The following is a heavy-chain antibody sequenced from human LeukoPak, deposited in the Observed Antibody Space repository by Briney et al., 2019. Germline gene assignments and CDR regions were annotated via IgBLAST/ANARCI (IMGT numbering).Heavy chain of an antibody. J-gene: IGHJ5*02. CDR3: AREYCSSTSCYVGGNWFDP. D-gene: IGHD2-2*01. CDR2: ISAYNGNT. CDR1: GYTFTSYG. V-gene: IGHV1-18*01. Sequence: ASVKVSCKASGYTFTSYGISWVRQAPGQGLEWMGWISAYNGNTNYAQRLQGRVTMTTDTSTSTAYMELRSLRSDDTAVYYCAREYCSSTSCYVGGNWFDPWGQGTLVTVSS.